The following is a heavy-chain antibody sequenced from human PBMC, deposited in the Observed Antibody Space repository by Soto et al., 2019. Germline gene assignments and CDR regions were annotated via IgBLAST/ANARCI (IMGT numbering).Heavy chain of an antibody. V-gene: IGHV1-18*01. J-gene: IGHJ4*02. Sequence: QVQLVQSGAEVKKPGASVKVSCKASGYTFTSYGISWVRQAPGQGLEWMGWISAYNGNTNYAQKLQGRVTMNTDTATSTAYRELRSLRSDDTAVYYCASYGGNPYYFDYWGQGTLVTVSS. D-gene: IGHD4-17*01. CDR3: ASYGGNPYYFDY. CDR2: ISAYNGNT. CDR1: GYTFTSYG.